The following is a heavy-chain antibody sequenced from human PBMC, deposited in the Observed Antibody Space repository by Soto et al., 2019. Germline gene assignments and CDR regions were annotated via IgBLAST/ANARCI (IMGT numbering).Heavy chain of an antibody. CDR2: ISWNSGSI. V-gene: IGHV3-9*01. CDR1: GLTFDDYA. Sequence: SLRRSGAASGLTFDDYAMHWVRKAPGKGLEWVSGISWNSGSIGYADSVKGRFTISRDNAKNSLYLQMNSLRAEDTALYYCAKDMGGYDYNYYYGMDVWGQGTTVTVSS. CDR3: AKDMGGYDYNYYYGMDV. D-gene: IGHD5-12*01. J-gene: IGHJ6*01.